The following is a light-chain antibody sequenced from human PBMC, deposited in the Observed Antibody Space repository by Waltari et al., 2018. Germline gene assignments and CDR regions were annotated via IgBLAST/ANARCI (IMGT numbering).Light chain of an antibody. Sequence: DIVMTQSPDSLAVSLGERATINSMSSQSVLSSSNNKNFLVWYQQKAGQPPKLLIYWASTRESGVPDRFSGSGSGTDFTLTISSLQAEDVAVYYCQQYYTTPWTFGQGTKVEIK. J-gene: IGKJ1*01. CDR1: QSVLSSSNNKNF. CDR3: QQYYTTPWT. CDR2: WAS. V-gene: IGKV4-1*01.